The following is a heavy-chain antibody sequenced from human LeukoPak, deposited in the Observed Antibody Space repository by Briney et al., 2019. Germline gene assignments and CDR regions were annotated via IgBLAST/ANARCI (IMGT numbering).Heavy chain of an antibody. J-gene: IGHJ5*02. CDR3: ARAQWFGDHHNWFDP. V-gene: IGHV1-8*02. CDR2: MNPNSGNT. CDR1: GGTFSTYA. D-gene: IGHD3-10*01. Sequence: ASVKVSCKASGGTFSTYAINWVRQATGQGLEWMGWMNPNSGNTGYAQKFQGRVTMTRNTSISTAYMELSSLRSEDTAVYYCARAQWFGDHHNWFDPWGQGTLVTVSS.